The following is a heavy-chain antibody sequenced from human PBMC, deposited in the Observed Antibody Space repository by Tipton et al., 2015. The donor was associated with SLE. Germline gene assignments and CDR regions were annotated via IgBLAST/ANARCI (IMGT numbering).Heavy chain of an antibody. D-gene: IGHD3/OR15-3a*01. Sequence: TLSLTCTVFGGSFNDYLWTWVRQPPGKGLQWIGDISQSRGTNYNPSLKSRVTISVDTSKNQFSLKLSSVTAADTAVYYCARVLDLHYYYYMDVWGKGTTVTVSS. CDR2: ISQSRGT. CDR1: GGSFNDYL. CDR3: ARVLDLHYYYYMDV. J-gene: IGHJ6*03. V-gene: IGHV4-34*01.